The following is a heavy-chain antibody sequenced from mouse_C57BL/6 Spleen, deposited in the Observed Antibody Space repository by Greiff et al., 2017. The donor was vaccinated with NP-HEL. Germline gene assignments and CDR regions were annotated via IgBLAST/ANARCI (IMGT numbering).Heavy chain of an antibody. Sequence: VQLQQSGAELMKPGASVKLSCKATGYTFTGYWIEWVKQRPGHGLEWIGEILPGSGCTNYNEKFKGKATFTADTSSNTAYMQLSSLTTEDSAIFYCAGLLRPYYCDYWGQSTTLTVSS. CDR3: AGLLRPYYCDY. D-gene: IGHD1-2*01. J-gene: IGHJ2*01. CDR1: GYTFTGYW. V-gene: IGHV1-9*01. CDR2: ILPGSGCT.